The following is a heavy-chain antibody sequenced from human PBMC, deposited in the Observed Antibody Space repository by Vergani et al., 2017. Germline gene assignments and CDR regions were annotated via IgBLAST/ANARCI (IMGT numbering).Heavy chain of an antibody. CDR2: ISCSGGST. CDR1: GFTFSSYA. Sequence: EVQLLESGGGLVQPGGSLRLSCAASGFTFSSYAMSWVRQAPGKGLEWVSAISCSGGSTYYADSVKGRFTISRDNSKITLYLQMNSLRAEDTAVYYCAGVPGLSLRESGPWGQGTMVTVSS. J-gene: IGHJ5*02. V-gene: IGHV3-23*01. CDR3: AGVPGLSLRESGP. D-gene: IGHD3-10*01.